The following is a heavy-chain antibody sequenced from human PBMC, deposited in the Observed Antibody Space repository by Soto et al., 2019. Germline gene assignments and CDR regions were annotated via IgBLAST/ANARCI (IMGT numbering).Heavy chain of an antibody. CDR3: AKRDSVSGMSIPPINY. V-gene: IGHV3-23*01. D-gene: IGHD3-10*01. CDR2: VGGGGDNI. Sequence: QLLESGGGLVQPGGSLRLSCAASGFTFSSYSMHWVRQAPGKGLQWVATVGGGGDNIFYADSVKGRFTISRDDSQNMVFLQMNSLRLEDTAVYFCAKRDSVSGMSIPPINYWGQGALVTVSS. CDR1: GFTFSSYS. J-gene: IGHJ4*02.